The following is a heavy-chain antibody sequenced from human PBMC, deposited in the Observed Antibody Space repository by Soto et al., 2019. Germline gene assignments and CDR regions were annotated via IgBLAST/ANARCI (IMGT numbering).Heavy chain of an antibody. D-gene: IGHD6-19*01. CDR3: ARDCAGYSSGWYQRGGFDY. Sequence: QVQLVESGGGVVQPGRSLRLSCAASGFTFSSYVMHWVRQAPGKGLEWVAVIWYDGSNKYYADSVKGRFTTSRDNSKNTLYLQMNSVRAEDTAVDYCARDCAGYSSGWYQRGGFDYWGQGTLVTVSS. J-gene: IGHJ4*02. V-gene: IGHV3-33*01. CDR2: IWYDGSNK. CDR1: GFTFSSYV.